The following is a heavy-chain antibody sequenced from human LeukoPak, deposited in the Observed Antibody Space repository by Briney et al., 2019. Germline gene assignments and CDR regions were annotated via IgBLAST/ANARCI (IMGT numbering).Heavy chain of an antibody. CDR3: ARRGRGVASGYDY. V-gene: IGHV1-8*02. CDR2: MNPNSGNT. Sequence: ASVKVSCKASGYTFTGYYMHWVRQASGQGLEWMGWMNPNSGNTGYAQKFQGRVTMTRNTSISTAYMELRSLRSDDTAVYYCARRGRGVASGYDYWGQGTLVTVSS. D-gene: IGHD3-3*01. CDR1: GYTFTGYY. J-gene: IGHJ4*02.